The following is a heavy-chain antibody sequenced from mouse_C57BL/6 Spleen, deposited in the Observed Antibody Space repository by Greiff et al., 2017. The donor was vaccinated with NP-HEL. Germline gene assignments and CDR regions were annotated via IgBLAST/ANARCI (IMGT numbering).Heavy chain of an antibody. CDR1: GYTFTSYW. Sequence: QVQLQQPGAELVRPGSSVKLSCKASGYTFTSYWMHWVKQRPIQGLEWIGNIDPSDSETHYNQKFKDKATLTVDKSSSTAYMQLSSLTSEDSAVYYCAREPFITTVVAYYAMDYWGQGTSVTVSS. CDR3: AREPFITTVVAYYAMDY. CDR2: IDPSDSET. D-gene: IGHD1-1*01. V-gene: IGHV1-52*01. J-gene: IGHJ4*01.